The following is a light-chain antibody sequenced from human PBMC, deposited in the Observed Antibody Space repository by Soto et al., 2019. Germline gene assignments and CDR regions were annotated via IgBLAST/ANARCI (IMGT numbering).Light chain of an antibody. V-gene: IGKV3-15*01. J-gene: IGKJ1*01. CDR2: GAS. CDR1: QHIRTA. Sequence: DMTQSPATLPVSPGEGATLSGRASQHIRTALARYQQRPGQAPRLLIYGASARATGIPARFSGSGSGTEFTLTINSLQSEDFAVYYCQQYTAWPPWTFGQGTKVDI. CDR3: QQYTAWPPWT.